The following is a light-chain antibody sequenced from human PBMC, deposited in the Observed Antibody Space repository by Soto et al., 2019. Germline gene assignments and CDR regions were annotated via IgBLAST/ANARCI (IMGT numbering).Light chain of an antibody. V-gene: IGLV2-14*03. CDR1: ISDVGGNKF. CDR3: SSFAGSNYV. CDR2: DVS. J-gene: IGLJ1*01. Sequence: QSALTQPASVSGSPGQSITISCTGTISDVGGNKFVSWYQQYPGKAPKLMLCDVSNRPSGVSNRFSGSKSGNTASLTISGLQAEDEADYYCSSFAGSNYVFGPGTKVTVL.